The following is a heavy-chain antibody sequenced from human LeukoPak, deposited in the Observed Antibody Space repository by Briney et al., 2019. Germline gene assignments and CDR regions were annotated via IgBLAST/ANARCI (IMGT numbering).Heavy chain of an antibody. V-gene: IGHV5-51*01. J-gene: IGHJ5*02. CDR1: GYSFTSYW. CDR3: ARRIKAAAGTDVRGWFDP. Sequence: GASLKISCKGSGYSFTSYWIGWVRQMPGKGLEWMGIIYPGDSDTRYSPSFQGQVTISADKSISTAYLQWSSLKASDTAMYYCARRIKAAAGTDVRGWFDPWGQGTLVTVSS. CDR2: IYPGDSDT. D-gene: IGHD6-13*01.